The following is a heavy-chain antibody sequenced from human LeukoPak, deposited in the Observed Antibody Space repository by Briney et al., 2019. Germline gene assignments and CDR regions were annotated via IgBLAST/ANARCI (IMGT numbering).Heavy chain of an antibody. V-gene: IGHV1-46*01. CDR2: INPSGGST. CDR1: GGTFSSYA. D-gene: IGHD3-22*01. J-gene: IGHJ4*02. CDR3: ARRDYYDSSGYYLDY. Sequence: ASVKVSCKASGGTFSSYAISWVRQAPGQGLEWMGIINPSGGSTSYAQKFQGRVTMTRDTSTSTVYMELSSLRSEDTAVYYCARRDYYDSSGYYLDYWGQGTLVTVSS.